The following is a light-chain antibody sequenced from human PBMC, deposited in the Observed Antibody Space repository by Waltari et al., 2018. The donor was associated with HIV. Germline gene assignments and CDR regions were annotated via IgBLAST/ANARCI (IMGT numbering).Light chain of an antibody. Sequence: QLVLTQSPSASASLGASVKLTCTLSSAHSHYAIAWHQQQPEKGPRYLMKLNSDRSHTTGDGIPGRVSGSSSGGERYLSIAPRQAEDEADYYCQTGGTGSQGFGSGTEVTVL. J-gene: IGLJ1*01. CDR3: QTGGTGSQG. V-gene: IGLV4-69*01. CDR1: SAHSHYA. CDR2: LNSDRSH.